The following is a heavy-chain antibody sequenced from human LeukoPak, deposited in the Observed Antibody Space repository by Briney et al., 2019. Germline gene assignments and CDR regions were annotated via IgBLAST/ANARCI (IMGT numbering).Heavy chain of an antibody. CDR1: GGSISSGGYY. J-gene: IGHJ4*02. V-gene: IGHV4-31*03. Sequence: KSSQTLSLTCTVSGGSISSGGYYWSWIRRHPGKGLEWIGYIYYSGSTSYNPSLKSRVTISVDTSKNQFSLKLSSVTAADTAVYYCARGDRTDFWRNFDYWGQGTLVTVSS. CDR3: ARGDRTDFWRNFDY. D-gene: IGHD3-3*01. CDR2: IYYSGST.